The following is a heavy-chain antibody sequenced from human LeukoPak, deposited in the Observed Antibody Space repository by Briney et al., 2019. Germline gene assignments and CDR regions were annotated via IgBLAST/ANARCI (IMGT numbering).Heavy chain of an antibody. V-gene: IGHV4-59*01. CDR3: ARFGDLTGYYTWFSVADV. D-gene: IGHD3-9*01. Sequence: SETLSLTSTVSARSISSYYLSWIRQPPGNVKEWVGYIYYIGSNNFHPSPKTQVTIPVDTSKNQFSLKLSSVTAADTAVYYCARFGDLTGYYTWFSVADVWGKGTTVTVSS. J-gene: IGHJ6*04. CDR1: ARSISSYY. CDR2: IYYIGSN.